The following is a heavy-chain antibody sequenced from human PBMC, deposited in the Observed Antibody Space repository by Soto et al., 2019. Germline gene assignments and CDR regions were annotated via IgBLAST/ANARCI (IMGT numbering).Heavy chain of an antibody. CDR3: AKISSGWPVREYYYYGMDV. CDR2: ISGSGGST. D-gene: IGHD6-19*01. V-gene: IGHV3-23*01. CDR1: GFTFSSYA. J-gene: IGHJ6*02. Sequence: GGSLRLSCAASGFTFSSYAMSWVRQAPGKGLEWVSAISGSGGSTYYADSVKGRFTISRDNSKNTLYLQMNSLRAEDTAVYYCAKISSGWPVREYYYYGMDVWGQGTTVTVSS.